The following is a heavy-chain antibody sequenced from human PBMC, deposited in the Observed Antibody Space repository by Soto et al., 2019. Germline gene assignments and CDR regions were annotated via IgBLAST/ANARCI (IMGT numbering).Heavy chain of an antibody. CDR3: ARAETSYYDILTGYPAGVDYYYYMDV. V-gene: IGHV3-11*01. Sequence: GGSLRLSCAASGFTFSDYYMSWIRQAPGKGLEWVSYISSSGSTIYYADSVKGRFTISRDNAKNSLYLQMNSLRAEDTAVYYCARAETSYYDILTGYPAGVDYYYYMDVWGKGTTVTVSS. CDR1: GFTFSDYY. D-gene: IGHD3-9*01. J-gene: IGHJ6*03. CDR2: ISSSGSTI.